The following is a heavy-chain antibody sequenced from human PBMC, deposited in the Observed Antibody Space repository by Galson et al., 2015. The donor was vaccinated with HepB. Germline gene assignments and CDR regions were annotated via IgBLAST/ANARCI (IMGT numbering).Heavy chain of an antibody. D-gene: IGHD3-9*01. Sequence: SLRLSSAASGLSFHIYGMHWARQAPGKGLEWVAVISDDGSYKYYADSVRGRFTISRDNSKNTRYLQMNSLRAEDTALYYCAKGGVDISSYGMDVWGQGTTATVSS. V-gene: IGHV3-30*18. CDR3: AKGGVDISSYGMDV. J-gene: IGHJ6*02. CDR2: ISDDGSYK. CDR1: GLSFHIYG.